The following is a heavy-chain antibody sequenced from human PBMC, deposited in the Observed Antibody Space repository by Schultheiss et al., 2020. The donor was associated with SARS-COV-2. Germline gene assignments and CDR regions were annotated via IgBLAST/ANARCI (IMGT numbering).Heavy chain of an antibody. V-gene: IGHV3-21*01. J-gene: IGHJ6*02. Sequence: GESLKISCAASGFTFSSYSMNWVRQAPGKGLEWVSSISSSSSYIYYADSVKGRFTISRDNAKNSLYLQMNSLRAEDTAVYYCARAWFGESRELYYGMDVWGQGTTVTVSS. CDR3: ARAWFGESRELYYGMDV. CDR1: GFTFSSYS. CDR2: ISSSSSYI. D-gene: IGHD3-10*01.